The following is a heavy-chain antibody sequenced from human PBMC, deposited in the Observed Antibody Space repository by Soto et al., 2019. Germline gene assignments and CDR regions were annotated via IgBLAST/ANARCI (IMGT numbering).Heavy chain of an antibody. CDR1: GFTFSSYW. J-gene: IGHJ6*03. CDR2: IISDGSST. V-gene: IGHV3-74*01. CDR3: ARNLERSFYYYYYMDV. Sequence: EVQLVESGGGLVQPGGSLRPSCPASGFTFSSYWMPWVRQAPGKGLGWVSRIISDGSSTSYADSVKGRFTISRDNAKNTLYLQMNSLRAEDTAVYYCARNLERSFYYYYYMDVWGKGTTVTVSS. D-gene: IGHD1-1*01.